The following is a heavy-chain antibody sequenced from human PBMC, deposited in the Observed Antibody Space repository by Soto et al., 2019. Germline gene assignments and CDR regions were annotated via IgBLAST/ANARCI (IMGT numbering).Heavy chain of an antibody. J-gene: IGHJ4*02. Sequence: SETLSLTCTVSGGSISSRSYYWGWIRQSSGQGLEWIANTSYSGNTYYNPSLKSRVTISVDTSKNQFSLKLSSVTAADTAVYYCARGITMVRGVTFPLDYWGQGTLVTVSS. CDR1: GGSISSRSYY. D-gene: IGHD3-10*01. V-gene: IGHV4-39*07. CDR3: ARGITMVRGVTFPLDY. CDR2: TSYSGNT.